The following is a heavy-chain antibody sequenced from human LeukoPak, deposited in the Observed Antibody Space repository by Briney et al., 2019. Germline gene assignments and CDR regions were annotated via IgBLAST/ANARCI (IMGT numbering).Heavy chain of an antibody. CDR2: ISGSGGST. CDR3: AKGSSSGWYLYYFDY. D-gene: IGHD6-19*01. CDR1: GFTFSSYA. V-gene: IGHV3-23*01. J-gene: IGHJ4*02. Sequence: GGSLRLSCAASGFTFSSYAMSWVRQAPGKGLEWVSGISGSGGSTYYADSVTGRFTISRDNSKNTLYLQMNSLRAEDTAVYYCAKGSSSGWYLYYFDYWGQGTLVTVSS.